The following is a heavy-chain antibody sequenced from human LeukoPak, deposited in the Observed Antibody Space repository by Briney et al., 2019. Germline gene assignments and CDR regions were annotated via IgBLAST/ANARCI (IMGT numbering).Heavy chain of an antibody. CDR3: ARSRRWLQSGSWFDP. Sequence: ASVKVSCKASGYTFTGYYMHWVRQAPGQGLEWMGWINPNSGGTNYAQKFQGRVTMTRDTSISTAYMELSSLRSEDTAVYYCARSRRWLQSGSWFDPWGQGTLVTVSS. J-gene: IGHJ5*02. D-gene: IGHD5-24*01. CDR2: INPNSGGT. V-gene: IGHV1-2*02. CDR1: GYTFTGYY.